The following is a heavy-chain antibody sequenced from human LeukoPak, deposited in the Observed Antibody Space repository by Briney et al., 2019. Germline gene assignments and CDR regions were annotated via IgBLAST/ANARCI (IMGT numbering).Heavy chain of an antibody. J-gene: IGHJ4*02. V-gene: IGHV3-66*01. CDR2: IYSGGST. Sequence: GGSLRLSCAASGFSVSGNYMSWVRQAPGKGLEWVSVIYSGGSTYYADSVKGRFTISRDNSKNTVYLQMNSLRHEDTAVYYCARDGSQWLDIYWGQGTLVTVSS. CDR3: ARDGSQWLDIY. CDR1: GFSVSGNY. D-gene: IGHD3-22*01.